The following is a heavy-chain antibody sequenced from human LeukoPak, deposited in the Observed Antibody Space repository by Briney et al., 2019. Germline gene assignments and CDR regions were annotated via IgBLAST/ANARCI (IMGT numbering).Heavy chain of an antibody. V-gene: IGHV3-23*01. Sequence: GGSLRLSCAASGFTFSTYAMSWVRQAPGKGLEWVSTVSTSGGSTYYADSVKGRFTISRDNSKNTQYLQMNSLRAEDTAVYYCARSLDYWGQGTLVTVSS. CDR2: VSTSGGST. CDR3: ARSLDY. J-gene: IGHJ4*02. D-gene: IGHD3-16*01. CDR1: GFTFSTYA.